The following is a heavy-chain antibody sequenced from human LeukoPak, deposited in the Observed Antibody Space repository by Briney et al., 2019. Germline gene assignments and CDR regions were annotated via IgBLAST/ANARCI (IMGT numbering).Heavy chain of an antibody. CDR3: ARQDSSSWYLGYGMDV. J-gene: IGHJ6*02. V-gene: IGHV1-18*01. CDR1: GYTLSSYG. Sequence: ASVKVSCKASGYTLSSYGISWVRQAPGQGLEWMGWISAHNGNTNYAQQLQGRVTMTTDTSTSTAYMELRSLRSDDTAVYYCARQDSSSWYLGYGMDVWGQGTTVTVSS. D-gene: IGHD6-13*01. CDR2: ISAHNGNT.